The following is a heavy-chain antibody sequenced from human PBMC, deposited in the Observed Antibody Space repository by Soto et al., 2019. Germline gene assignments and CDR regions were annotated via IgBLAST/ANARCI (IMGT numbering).Heavy chain of an antibody. V-gene: IGHV5-51*01. CDR2: IYPGDSDT. D-gene: IGHD6-13*01. J-gene: IGHJ4*02. CDR3: ARLSSSWSDGIDY. Sequence: GESLKIYCKGSGYTFTNYWIGWVRQMPGKGLEWMGIIYPGDSDTRYSPSFQGQVTISADKSISTAYLPWSSLKASDTAMYYCARLSSSWSDGIDYWGQGTLVTVSS. CDR1: GYTFTNYW.